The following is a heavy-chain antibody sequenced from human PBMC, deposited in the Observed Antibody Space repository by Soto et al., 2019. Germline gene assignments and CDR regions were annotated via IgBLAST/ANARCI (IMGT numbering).Heavy chain of an antibody. CDR2: ISGYSGDT. Sequence: QVLLVQSGPEVKNPGASLNISCKTSGYTFFGYAMSWVRQAPGQGLDWMGWISGYSGDTQYAQKFKGRVTLTRDISTSTVYMELRSLTSDDVATYYCARHRGPTTAENWFDPWGQGTLVIVSS. CDR1: GYTFFGYA. J-gene: IGHJ5*02. V-gene: IGHV1-18*03. D-gene: IGHD6-13*01. CDR3: ARHRGPTTAENWFDP.